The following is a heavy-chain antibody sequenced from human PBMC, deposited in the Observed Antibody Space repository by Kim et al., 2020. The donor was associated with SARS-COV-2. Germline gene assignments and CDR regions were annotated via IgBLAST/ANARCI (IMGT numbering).Heavy chain of an antibody. J-gene: IGHJ4*02. D-gene: IGHD5-18*01. V-gene: IGHV1-58*02. CDR1: GFTFTSSA. CDR3: AAWWRDTAMATDFDY. Sequence: SVKVSCKASGFTFTSSAMQWVRQARGQRLEWIGWIVVGSGNTNYAQKFQERVTITRDMSTSTAYMELSSLRSEDTAVYYCAAWWRDTAMATDFDYWGQGTLVTVSS. CDR2: IVVGSGNT.